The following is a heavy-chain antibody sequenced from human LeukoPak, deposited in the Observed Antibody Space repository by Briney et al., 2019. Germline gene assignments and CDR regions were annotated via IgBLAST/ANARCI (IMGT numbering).Heavy chain of an antibody. CDR3: ARDRRTQSTDPFDY. D-gene: IGHD2-2*01. Sequence: PGGSLRLSCAASGFTFSTYEMNWVRQAPGKGLEWVSYISSSGSTIYYADSVKGRFTISRDNAKNSLYLQMNSLRAEDTAVYYCARDRRTQSTDPFDYWGQGTLVTVSS. CDR1: GFTFSTYE. V-gene: IGHV3-48*03. CDR2: ISSSGSTI. J-gene: IGHJ4*02.